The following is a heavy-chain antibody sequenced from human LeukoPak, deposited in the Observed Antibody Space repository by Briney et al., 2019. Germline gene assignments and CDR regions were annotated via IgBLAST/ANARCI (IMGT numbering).Heavy chain of an antibody. CDR3: ARDLYSSGWTDAFDI. Sequence: ASVKVSCKASGYTFTGYYMHWVRQAPGQGLEWMGWINPNSGDTDYSQKFQGRVSMTRDTSINTAYMELSRLTSDDTAVYYCARDLYSSGWTDAFDIWGQGTMVTVSS. CDR1: GYTFTGYY. D-gene: IGHD6-19*01. J-gene: IGHJ3*02. V-gene: IGHV1-2*02. CDR2: INPNSGDT.